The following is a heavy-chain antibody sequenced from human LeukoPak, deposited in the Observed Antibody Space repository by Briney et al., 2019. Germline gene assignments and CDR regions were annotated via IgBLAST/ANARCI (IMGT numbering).Heavy chain of an antibody. CDR3: ARGGDILTGYQQYYFDY. D-gene: IGHD3-9*01. CDR1: GESFSGYY. CDR2: INHSGST. V-gene: IGHV4-34*01. Sequence: SETLSLTCAVYGESFSGYYWSWIRQPPGRGLEWIGEINHSGSTSYSASLKSRVTISVDTSKNQFSLKLSSVTAADTAVYYCARGGDILTGYQQYYFDYWGQGTLVTVSS. J-gene: IGHJ4*02.